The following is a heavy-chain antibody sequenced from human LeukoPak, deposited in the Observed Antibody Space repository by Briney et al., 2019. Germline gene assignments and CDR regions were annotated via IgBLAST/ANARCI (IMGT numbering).Heavy chain of an antibody. D-gene: IGHD5-18*01. CDR1: GFTFSNYA. CDR3: AGRITGYSSGYVF. Sequence: GGSLRLSCVGSGFTFSNYAMSWVRQAPGKGLDWVSVISGSAHKIRYADSVRGRFTISRDNSENTAYLQMNNLRGEDTAIYYCAGRITGYSSGYVFWGQGTLVTVSS. V-gene: IGHV3-23*01. CDR2: ISGSAHKI. J-gene: IGHJ4*02.